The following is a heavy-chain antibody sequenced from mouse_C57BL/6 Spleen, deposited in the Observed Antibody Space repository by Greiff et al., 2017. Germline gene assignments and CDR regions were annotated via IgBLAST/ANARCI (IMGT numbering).Heavy chain of an antibody. J-gene: IGHJ4*01. CDR3: ARYYSNYEKDYAMDY. V-gene: IGHV14-2*01. CDR1: GFNIKDYY. Sequence: EVKLVESGAELVKPGASVKLSCTASGFNIKDYYMHWVKQRTEQGLEWIGRIDPEDGETKYAPKFQGKATITADTSSNTAYLQLSSLTSEDTAVYYCARYYSNYEKDYAMDYWGQGTSVTVSS. D-gene: IGHD2-5*01. CDR2: IDPEDGET.